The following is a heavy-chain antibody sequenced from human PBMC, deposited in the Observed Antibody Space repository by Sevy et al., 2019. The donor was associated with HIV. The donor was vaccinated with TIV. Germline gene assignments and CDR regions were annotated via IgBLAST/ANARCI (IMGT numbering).Heavy chain of an antibody. CDR3: ARETRARSYDAFDI. Sequence: SETLSLTCTVSGGSISSYYWSWIRQPPGKGLEWIGYIYYSGSTNYNPSLKSRVTISVDTSKNQFSLKLSSVTAADTAVYYCARETRARSYDAFDIWGQGTMVTVSS. CDR2: IYYSGST. J-gene: IGHJ3*02. CDR1: GGSISSYY. V-gene: IGHV4-59*01. D-gene: IGHD1-26*01.